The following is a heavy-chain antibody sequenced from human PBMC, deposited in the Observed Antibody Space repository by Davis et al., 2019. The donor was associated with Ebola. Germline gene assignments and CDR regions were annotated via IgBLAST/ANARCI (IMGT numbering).Heavy chain of an antibody. V-gene: IGHV3-7*01. CDR2: IKQDGGEK. CDR3: ATDEYSSSSFDY. D-gene: IGHD6-6*01. Sequence: GGSLRLSCAASGIIFTNYWMSWVRQAPGKGPEWVAIIKQDGGEKYYVDSVKGRFTISRDNAKNSLFLQMNSLRAEETAVYYCATDEYSSSSFDYWGQGTLVTVSS. J-gene: IGHJ4*02. CDR1: GIIFTNYW.